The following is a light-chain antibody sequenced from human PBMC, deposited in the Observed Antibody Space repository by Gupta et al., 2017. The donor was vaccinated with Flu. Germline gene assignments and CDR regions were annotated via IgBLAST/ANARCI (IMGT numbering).Light chain of an antibody. CDR2: DAS. Sequence: SVTPGQPASNSCKSSQSLLYSDGESLLFWYLKKPDQPPQPLNYDASKRFSGVADRFSGSGSGTDFTLKISRVEADYVGVYYCRQSRDPRSFGGGTKVDIK. CDR1: QSLLYSDGESL. V-gene: IGKV2D-29*01. J-gene: IGKJ4*01. CDR3: RQSRDPRS.